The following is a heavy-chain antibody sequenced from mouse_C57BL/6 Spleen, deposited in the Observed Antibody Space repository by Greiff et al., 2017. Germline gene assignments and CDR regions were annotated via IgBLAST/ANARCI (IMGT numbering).Heavy chain of an antibody. V-gene: IGHV1-66*01. CDR1: GYSFTSYY. CDR2: IYPGSGNT. D-gene: IGHD1-1*01. J-gene: IGHJ2*01. Sequence: QVQLQQSGPELVKPGASVKISCKASGYSFTSYYIHWVKQRPGQGLEWIGWIYPGSGNTKYNEKFKGKATLTADTSSSTAYMQLSSLTSEDSAVYYGARTPYGSSLYYFDYWGQGTTLTVSS. CDR3: ARTPYGSSLYYFDY.